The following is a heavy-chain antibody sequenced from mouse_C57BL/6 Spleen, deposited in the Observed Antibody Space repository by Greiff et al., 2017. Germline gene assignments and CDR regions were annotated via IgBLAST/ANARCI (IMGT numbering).Heavy chain of an antibody. V-gene: IGHV1-69*01. CDR3: ARRVTTVVDGFAY. CDR1: GYTFTSYW. D-gene: IGHD1-1*01. J-gene: IGHJ3*01. CDR2: IDPSDSYT. Sequence: QVHVKQPGAELVMPGASVKLSCKASGYTFTSYWMHWVKQRPGQGLEWIGEIDPSDSYTNYNQKFKGKSTLTVDKSSSTAYMQLSSLTSEDSAVYYCARRVTTVVDGFAYWGQGTLVTVSA.